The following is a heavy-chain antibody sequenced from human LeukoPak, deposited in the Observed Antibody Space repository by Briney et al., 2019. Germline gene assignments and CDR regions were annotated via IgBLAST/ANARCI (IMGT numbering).Heavy chain of an antibody. D-gene: IGHD3-9*01. CDR1: GGSISSYY. V-gene: IGHV4-4*07. CDR3: ARGVYDILTGPTFYYFDY. Sequence: PSETLSLTCTVSGGSISSYYWSWIRQPAGKGLEWIGRIYTSGSTNYNPSLKSRVTMSVDTSKNQFSLKLSSVTAADTAVYYCARGVYDILTGPTFYYFDYWGQGTLVTVSS. J-gene: IGHJ4*02. CDR2: IYTSGST.